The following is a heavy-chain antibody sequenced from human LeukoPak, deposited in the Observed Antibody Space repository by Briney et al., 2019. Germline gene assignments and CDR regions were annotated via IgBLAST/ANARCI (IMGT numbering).Heavy chain of an antibody. J-gene: IGHJ6*04. Sequence: ASVKVSCKASGYTFTSYAMNWVRQAPGQGLEWMGWINTNTGNPTYAQGFTGRFVFSLDTSVSTAYLQICSLKAEDTAVYYCAGGRRVVPAARRGRTYYGMDAWGKGTPVPSPQ. D-gene: IGHD2-15*01. V-gene: IGHV7-4-1*01. CDR1: GYTFTSYA. CDR2: INTNTGNP. CDR3: AGGRRVVPAARRGRTYYGMDA.